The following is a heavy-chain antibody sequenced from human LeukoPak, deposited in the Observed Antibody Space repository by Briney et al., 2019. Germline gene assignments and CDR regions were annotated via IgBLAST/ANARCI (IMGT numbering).Heavy chain of an antibody. V-gene: IGHV3-23*01. D-gene: IGHD3-22*01. CDR3: AKEMRLTPFDY. CDR1: GFNFANHA. J-gene: IGHJ4*02. CDR2: ISGGGGST. Sequence: GGSLRLSCAASGFNFANHAMSWVRQTPGKGLEWVSAISGGGGSTYYADSVKGRSTISRDNSKNTLYLQMNSLRAEDTAVYYCAKEMRLTPFDYWGQGTLVTVSS.